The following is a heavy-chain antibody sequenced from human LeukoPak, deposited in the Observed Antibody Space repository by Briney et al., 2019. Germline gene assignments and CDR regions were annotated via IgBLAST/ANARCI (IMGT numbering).Heavy chain of an antibody. Sequence: GGSLRLFCAASGFTLRRYGLHGVRQAPGKGLEWVAFIRFDGSNKYYEDSVKGRFTISRDNSKNTLYLQMNSLRAEDTAVYYCAKDHWCGTPYYFDYWGQGTLVTVSS. CDR3: AKDHWCGTPYYFDY. D-gene: IGHD4/OR15-4a*01. V-gene: IGHV3-30*02. CDR2: IRFDGSNK. CDR1: GFTLRRYG. J-gene: IGHJ4*02.